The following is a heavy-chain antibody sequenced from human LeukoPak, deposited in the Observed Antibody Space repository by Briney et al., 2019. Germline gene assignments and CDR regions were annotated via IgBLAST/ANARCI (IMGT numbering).Heavy chain of an antibody. CDR2: ISGSGVGT. CDR1: GFTFSSYA. D-gene: IGHD4-17*01. J-gene: IGHJ4*02. V-gene: IGHV3-23*01. Sequence: GGSLRLSCAASGFTFSSYAMSWVRQAPGKGLEWVSGISGSGVGTYYADSVKGRFTISRDSSKNTLYLQMNGLRAEDTAIYYCTKVSTENRWGQGSLVTVSS. CDR3: TKVSTENR.